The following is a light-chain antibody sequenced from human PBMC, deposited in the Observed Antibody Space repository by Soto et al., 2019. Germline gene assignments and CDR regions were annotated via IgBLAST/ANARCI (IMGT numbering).Light chain of an antibody. V-gene: IGKV3-11*01. CDR1: QSVSSY. J-gene: IGKJ4*01. CDR2: DSS. Sequence: EIVLTQSPATLSLSPGERATLSCRASQSVSSYLAWYQQKPGQAPRLLIYDSSNRATGIPARFSGSGSVTDFTLTTSSLEPEDFAVYYCQHRSNWPRLSFGGGTKVEIK. CDR3: QHRSNWPRLS.